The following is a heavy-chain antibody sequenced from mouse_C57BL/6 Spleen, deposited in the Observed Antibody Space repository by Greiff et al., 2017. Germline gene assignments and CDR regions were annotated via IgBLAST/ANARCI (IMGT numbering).Heavy chain of an antibody. CDR3: AKEGIYDGYSFYAMDY. CDR1: GYTFTSYW. J-gene: IGHJ4*01. D-gene: IGHD2-3*01. V-gene: IGHV1-52*01. CDR2: IDPSDSET. Sequence: QVQLQQPGAELVRPGSSVKLSCKASGYTFTSYWMHWVKQRPIQGLEWIGNIDPSDSETHYNQKFKDKATLTVDKSSSTAYMQLSSLTSEDSAVYYCAKEGIYDGYSFYAMDYWGQGTSVTVSS.